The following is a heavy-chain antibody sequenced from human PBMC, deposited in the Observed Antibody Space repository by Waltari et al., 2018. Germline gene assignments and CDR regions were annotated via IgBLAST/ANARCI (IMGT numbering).Heavy chain of an antibody. V-gene: IGHV1-2*02. D-gene: IGHD4-17*01. J-gene: IGHJ4*02. CDR3: ARVSATTVVTSFDY. Sequence: QVQLVQSGAEVKKPGASVKVPCKASGYTLTGYYIHWVRQAPGQGLEWMGWINPKSGGTNYAKEFLGRVTMTRDTSISTAYMELSSLTSDDTAVYYCARVSATTVVTSFDYWGQGTLVTVSS. CDR2: INPKSGGT. CDR1: GYTLTGYY.